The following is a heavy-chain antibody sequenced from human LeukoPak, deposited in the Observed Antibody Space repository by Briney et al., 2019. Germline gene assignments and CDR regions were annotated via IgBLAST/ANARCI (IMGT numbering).Heavy chain of an antibody. Sequence: PGGPLSLTCTVLGYSLRVGDSGGWTRRPPGTGLGWIGSIFLSGSTYYTPPSKTRVTTSVDTSKNKFSLKLSSVTAADTAVYYCAREFGEEKGWRCFDHWGQGTLVTVSS. J-gene: IGHJ5*02. D-gene: IGHD3-16*01. CDR3: AREFGEEKGWRCFDH. V-gene: IGHV4-38-2*02. CDR1: GYSLRVGDS. CDR2: IFLSGST.